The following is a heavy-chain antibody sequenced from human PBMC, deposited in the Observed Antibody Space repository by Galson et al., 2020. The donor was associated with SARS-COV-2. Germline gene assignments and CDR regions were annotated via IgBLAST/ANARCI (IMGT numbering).Heavy chain of an antibody. CDR2: TFYRSKWYN. V-gene: IGHV6-1*01. Sequence: SQTLSLTCAISGDSVSSDSASWTWIRQSPSRGLEWLGRTFYRSKWYNDYAVSVKSLITINPDTSKNQFSLQLNSVTPEDTAVYYCARGGSGRGYVYWGQGTLVTVSS. CDR1: GDSVSSDSAS. D-gene: IGHD6-13*01. CDR3: ARGGSGRGYVY. J-gene: IGHJ4*02.